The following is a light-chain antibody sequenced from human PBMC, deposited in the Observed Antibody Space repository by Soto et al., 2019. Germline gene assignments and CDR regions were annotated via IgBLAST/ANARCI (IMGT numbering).Light chain of an antibody. Sequence: QSALTQPASVSGSPGQSITISCTGTSSDVGGYNYVSWYQQPPGKAPKLMIYEVSYRPSGVSNRFSGSKSGNTASLTISGLQAEHEANYYCSSYTSSSIPGVFGGGTKVTVL. CDR2: EVS. V-gene: IGLV2-14*01. J-gene: IGLJ2*01. CDR3: SSYTSSSIPGV. CDR1: SSDVGGYNY.